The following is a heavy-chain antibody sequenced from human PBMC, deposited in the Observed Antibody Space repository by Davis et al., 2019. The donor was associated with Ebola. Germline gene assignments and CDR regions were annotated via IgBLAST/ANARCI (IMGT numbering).Heavy chain of an antibody. CDR3: ARGGLEWEPADD. J-gene: IGHJ4*02. V-gene: IGHV1-69*13. D-gene: IGHD3-3*01. CDR1: GDTFSSFA. Sequence: SVKVSCKTSGDTFSSFAITWVRQAPGQGLEWMGGIIPIFRSANYAQKFQDRVTITADESTRKAYMELSSLRSDDTAVYYCARGGLEWEPADDWGQATLVTVSS. CDR2: IIPIFRSA.